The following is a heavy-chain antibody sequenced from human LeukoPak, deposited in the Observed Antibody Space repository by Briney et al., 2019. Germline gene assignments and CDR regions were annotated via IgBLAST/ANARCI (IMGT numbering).Heavy chain of an antibody. Sequence: GGSLRLSCAAFGFTFSDYYMSWFRQAPGKGLEWVSYISSSSSTIYYADSVKGRFTISRDNAKNSLYLQMDSLGAEDTAVYYCARDYGGAIFYWGQGTLVTVSS. CDR2: ISSSSSTI. D-gene: IGHD3-16*02. V-gene: IGHV3-11*04. J-gene: IGHJ4*02. CDR1: GFTFSDYY. CDR3: ARDYGGAIFY.